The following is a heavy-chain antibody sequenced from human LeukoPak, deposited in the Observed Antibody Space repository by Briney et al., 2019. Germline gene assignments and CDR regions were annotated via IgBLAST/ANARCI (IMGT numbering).Heavy chain of an antibody. CDR1: GGTFSSYA. Sequence: SVKVSCKASGGTFSSYAISWVRQAPGQGLEWMGGIIPIFGTANYAQKFQGRVTITTDESTSTAYMELSSLRSEDTAVYYCARDPLETAMAPYYYYYMDVWGKGTTVTVSS. CDR2: IIPIFGTA. V-gene: IGHV1-69*05. CDR3: ARDPLETAMAPYYYYYMDV. D-gene: IGHD5-18*01. J-gene: IGHJ6*03.